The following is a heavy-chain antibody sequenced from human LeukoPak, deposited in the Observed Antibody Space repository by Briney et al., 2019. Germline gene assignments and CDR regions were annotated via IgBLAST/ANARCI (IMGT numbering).Heavy chain of an antibody. J-gene: IGHJ4*02. CDR3: AARYCSSTSCYSADY. Sequence: SETLSLTCAVYGGSFSGYYWSWIRQPPGKGLEWIGEINHGGSTNYNPSLKSRVTISVDTSKNQFSLKLSSVTAADTAVYYCAARYCSSTSCYSADYWGQGTLVTVSS. CDR1: GGSFSGYY. D-gene: IGHD2-2*02. V-gene: IGHV4-34*01. CDR2: INHGGST.